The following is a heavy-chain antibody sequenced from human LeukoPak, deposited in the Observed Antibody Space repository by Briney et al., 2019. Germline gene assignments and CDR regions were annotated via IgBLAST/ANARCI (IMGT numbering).Heavy chain of an antibody. CDR1: GGSISSYY. J-gene: IGHJ4*02. CDR3: ARDKWEFDY. CDR2: IYYSGTT. V-gene: IGHV4-59*01. D-gene: IGHD1-26*01. Sequence: SETLSLTCTVSGGSISSYYWNWIRQPPGKGLEWIGFIYYSGTTNYNPSLKSRVTISVDTSKNQFSLKLSSVTAADTAVYYCARDKWEFDYWGQGTLVTVSS.